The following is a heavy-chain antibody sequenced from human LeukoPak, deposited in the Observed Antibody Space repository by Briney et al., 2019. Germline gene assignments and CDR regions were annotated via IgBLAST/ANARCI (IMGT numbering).Heavy chain of an antibody. CDR3: AKDGHSSGWYYFDY. CDR2: ISYDGSNK. J-gene: IGHJ4*02. Sequence: GGSLRLSCAASGFTFDDYAMPWVRQAPGKGLEWVAVISYDGSNKYYADSVKGRFTISRDNSKNTLYLQMNSLRAEDTAVYYCAKDGHSSGWYYFDYWGQGTLVTVSS. D-gene: IGHD6-19*01. V-gene: IGHV3-30*18. CDR1: GFTFDDYA.